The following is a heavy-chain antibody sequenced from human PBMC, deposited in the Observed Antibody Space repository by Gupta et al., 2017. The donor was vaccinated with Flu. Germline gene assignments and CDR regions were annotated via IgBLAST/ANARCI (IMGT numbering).Heavy chain of an antibody. V-gene: IGHV4-31*03. D-gene: IGHD3-22*01. CDR1: GDSVSSGGYY. Sequence: QVQLQESGPGLVKPSQTLSLTCTVSGDSVSSGGYYWSWIRQHPGKGLEWIGYIYYSGNTYYNPSLKSRVTISVDTSKNQFSLNLSSVTAADTAEYYRARVRRNSSGYPYYFDYWGQGTLVTVSS. CDR3: ARVRRNSSGYPYYFDY. CDR2: IYYSGNT. J-gene: IGHJ4*02.